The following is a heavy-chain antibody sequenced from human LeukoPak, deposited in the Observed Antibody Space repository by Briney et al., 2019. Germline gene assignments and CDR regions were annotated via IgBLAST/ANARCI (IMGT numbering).Heavy chain of an antibody. V-gene: IGHV3-30*02. CDR1: GFTFSSYG. CDR3: ARDPGGSFRPTPDY. J-gene: IGHJ4*02. Sequence: PGGSLRLSCAASGFTFSSYGMHWVRQAPGKGLEWVAFIRYDGSNKYYADSVKGRFTISRDNSKNTLYLQMNSLRAEDTAVYYCARDPGGSFRPTPDYWGQGTLVTVSS. D-gene: IGHD1-26*01. CDR2: IRYDGSNK.